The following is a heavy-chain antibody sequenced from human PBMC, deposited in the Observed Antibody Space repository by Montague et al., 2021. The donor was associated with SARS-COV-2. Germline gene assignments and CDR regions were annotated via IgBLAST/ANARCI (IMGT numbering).Heavy chain of an antibody. Sequence: SETLSLTCTVSGGSISNYYWNWIRQPPGKGLEWIGYIYYSGNTNYNPSLKGRVTMSLDTSKTQFSLKLTSVTAADTAMYFCARHRGAPYYVSGTDVWGGGTTVIVS. D-gene: IGHD3-10*01. CDR3: ARHRGAPYYVSGTDV. J-gene: IGHJ6*02. V-gene: IGHV4-59*08. CDR2: IYYSGNT. CDR1: GGSISNYY.